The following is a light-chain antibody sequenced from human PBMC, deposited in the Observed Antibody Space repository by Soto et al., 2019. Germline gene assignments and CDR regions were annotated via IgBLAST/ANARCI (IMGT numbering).Light chain of an antibody. J-gene: IGKJ1*01. Sequence: SVLTQSRGTLFLSPWERATLSCRASQSVSNNYLAWYQQKPGQAPRLLIYGASNRATGIPDRFSVSGSGTDFTLTIRRLEPEDFAVDYCQQYGSSGTFCQGTKVDIK. CDR1: QSVSNNY. V-gene: IGKV3-20*01. CDR2: GAS. CDR3: QQYGSSGT.